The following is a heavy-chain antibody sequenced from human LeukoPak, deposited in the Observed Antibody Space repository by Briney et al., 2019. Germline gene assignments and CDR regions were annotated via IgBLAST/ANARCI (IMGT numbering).Heavy chain of an antibody. CDR3: ARMGLLSSNYYYYGMDV. D-gene: IGHD2-21*01. CDR2: INPNSGGT. Sequence: ASVKVSCKASGYTFTGYYMHWVRQAPGQGLEWMGWINPNSGGTNYAQKFQGWVTMTRDTSISTAYVELSRLRSDDTAVYYCARMGLLSSNYYYYGMDVWGQGTTVTVSS. V-gene: IGHV1-2*04. CDR1: GYTFTGYY. J-gene: IGHJ6*02.